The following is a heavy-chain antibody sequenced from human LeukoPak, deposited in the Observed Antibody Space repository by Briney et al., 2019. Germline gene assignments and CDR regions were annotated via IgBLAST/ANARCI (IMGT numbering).Heavy chain of an antibody. J-gene: IGHJ4*02. CDR3: ARKGSSGWDDY. CDR1: GFTFSSYA. Sequence: GGSLRLSCAASGFTFSSYAMSWVRQAPGKGLEYVAAISSRGGTTHYADSVHGRFIISRDNSNYTLYLQMGSLRPDDMGVYFCARKGSSGWDDYWGQGTLVTVSS. D-gene: IGHD6-19*01. CDR2: ISSRGGTT. V-gene: IGHV3-64*02.